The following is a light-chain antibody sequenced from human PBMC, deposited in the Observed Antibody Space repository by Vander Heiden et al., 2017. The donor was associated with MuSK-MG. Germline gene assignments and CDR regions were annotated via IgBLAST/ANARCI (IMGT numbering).Light chain of an antibody. J-gene: IGKJ2*02. CDR2: AAP. CDR3: QQCDSTPRT. CDR1: QSISSY. Sequence: DIQMTHAPSSLSASVGDRVTITSRASQSISSYLNWYQQKPGKAPKLLIYAAPSLQSGVPSRFSGSGSGTDFTLTISSLQPEDFAAYYCQQCDSTPRTFGQGTKLEIK. V-gene: IGKV1-39*01.